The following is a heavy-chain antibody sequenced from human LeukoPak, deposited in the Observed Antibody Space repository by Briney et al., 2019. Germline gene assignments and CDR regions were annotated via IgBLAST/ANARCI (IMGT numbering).Heavy chain of an antibody. CDR2: ISGGGGGT. CDR3: AKDPLSYGGHYFDY. CDR1: GFTFSNYA. Sequence: GGSLRLSCAASGFTFSNYAMSWVRRAPGKGLEWVSAISGGGGGTYADSVKGRFTISRDNPKNTLYLQMNSLRADDTAVYYCAKDPLSYGGHYFDYWGQGTLVTVSS. J-gene: IGHJ4*02. V-gene: IGHV3-23*01. D-gene: IGHD4-23*01.